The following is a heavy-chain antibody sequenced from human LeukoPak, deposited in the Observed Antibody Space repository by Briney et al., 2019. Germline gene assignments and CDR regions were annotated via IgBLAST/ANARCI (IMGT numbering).Heavy chain of an antibody. D-gene: IGHD2-15*01. CDR2: IYYSGST. J-gene: IGHJ4*02. Sequence: SETLSLTCTVSGGSISSYYWSWIRQPPGKGLEWIGSIYYSGSTYYNPSLKSRVTISVDTSKNQFSLKLSSVTAADTAVYYCARSFRYCSGGSCYGFDYWGQGTLVTVSS. CDR1: GGSISSYY. CDR3: ARSFRYCSGGSCYGFDY. V-gene: IGHV4-59*12.